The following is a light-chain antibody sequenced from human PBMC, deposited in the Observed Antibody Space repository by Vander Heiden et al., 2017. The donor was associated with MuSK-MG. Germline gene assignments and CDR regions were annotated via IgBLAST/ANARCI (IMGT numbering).Light chain of an antibody. CDR3: QRYNTWPRT. Sequence: EIVMTQSPATLSVSPGERATLSCRASQSVSSNLAWYQQKPGQAPRLLIYGASTRATGIPARFSGSGSGTEFTLTISILQSEDFTVYYCQRYNTWPRTFGQGTKVEIK. CDR2: GAS. CDR1: QSVSSN. V-gene: IGKV3-15*01. J-gene: IGKJ1*01.